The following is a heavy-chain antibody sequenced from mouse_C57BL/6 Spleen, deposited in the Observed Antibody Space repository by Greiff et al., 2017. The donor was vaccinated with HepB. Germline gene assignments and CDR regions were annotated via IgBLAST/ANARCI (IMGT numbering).Heavy chain of an antibody. V-gene: IGHV1-74*01. CDR1: GYTFTSYW. D-gene: IGHD1-1*01. CDR3: ATDTVVARDYYAMDY. J-gene: IGHJ4*01. Sequence: VQLQQSGAELVKPGASVKVSCKASGYTFTSYWMHWVKQRPGQGLEWIGRIHPSDSDTNYNQKFKGKATLTVDKSSSTAYMQLSSLTSEDSAVYDCATDTVVARDYYAMDYWGQGTSVTVSS. CDR2: IHPSDSDT.